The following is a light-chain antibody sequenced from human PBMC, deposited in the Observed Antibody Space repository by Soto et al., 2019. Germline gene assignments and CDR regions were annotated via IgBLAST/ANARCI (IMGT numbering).Light chain of an antibody. CDR2: EVN. J-gene: IGLJ3*02. Sequence: QSALTQPASVSGSPGQSITISCTGTSSDVGVFNYVSWYQHHPGKAPKLMIYEVNNRPSGISNRFSGSKSGNTASLTISGLQAEDEADYYCSSYTTSSTLMFGGGTQLTVL. V-gene: IGLV2-14*01. CDR3: SSYTTSSTLM. CDR1: SSDVGVFNY.